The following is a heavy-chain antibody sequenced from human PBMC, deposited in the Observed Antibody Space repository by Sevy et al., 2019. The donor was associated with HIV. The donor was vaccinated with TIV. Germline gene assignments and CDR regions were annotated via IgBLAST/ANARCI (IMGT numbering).Heavy chain of an antibody. J-gene: IGHJ4*02. CDR3: ARLALAEQWLVPSYFDY. D-gene: IGHD6-19*01. Sequence: ASVKVSCKASGYTFTGYYMHWVRQAPGQGLEWMGWINPNSGGTNYAQKFQGRVTMTRDMSISTAYMELSRLRSDDTAVYYCARLALAEQWLVPSYFDYWGQGTLVTVSS. CDR2: INPNSGGT. CDR1: GYTFTGYY. V-gene: IGHV1-2*02.